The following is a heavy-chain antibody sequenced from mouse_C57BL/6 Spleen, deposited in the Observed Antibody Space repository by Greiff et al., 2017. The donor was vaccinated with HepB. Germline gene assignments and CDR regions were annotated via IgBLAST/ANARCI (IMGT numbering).Heavy chain of an antibody. V-gene: IGHV1-81*01. Sequence: VKLQQSGAELARPGASVKLSCKASGYTFTSYGISWVKQSTGQGLEWIGEIYPRSGNTYYNEKFKGKATLTADKSSSTAYMELRSLTSEDSAVYFCARGIYYGSSYNYFDYWGQGTTLTVSS. D-gene: IGHD1-1*01. CDR1: GYTFTSYG. J-gene: IGHJ2*01. CDR3: ARGIYYGSSYNYFDY. CDR2: IYPRSGNT.